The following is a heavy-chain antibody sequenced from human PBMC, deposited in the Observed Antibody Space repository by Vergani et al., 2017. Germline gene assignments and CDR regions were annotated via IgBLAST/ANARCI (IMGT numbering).Heavy chain of an antibody. J-gene: IGHJ5*02. D-gene: IGHD1-14*01. CDR3: ARDFRLLYNRFDP. CDR2: TWYDGNNK. CDR1: GFTFNQYG. V-gene: IGHV3-33*01. Sequence: QVQLVESGGGVVQPGRSLRLSCAASGFTFNQYGMHWLRQAPGKGLEWVAVTWYDGNNKQYADSVNGRFTISRDNSKSPMYLQMNSLRDEDTGVYYCARDFRLLYNRFDPWGQGTLVTVSS.